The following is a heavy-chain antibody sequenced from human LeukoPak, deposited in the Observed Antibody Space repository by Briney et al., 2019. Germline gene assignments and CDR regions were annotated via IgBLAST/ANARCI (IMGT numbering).Heavy chain of an antibody. D-gene: IGHD3-10*01. CDR2: IYYSGST. Sequence: PSDTLPLTCTVSGGSISSYYWSWIRQPPGKGLEWIGYIYYSGSTNYNPSLKSRVTISVDTSKNQFSLKLSSVTAADTAVYYCARDPYGSGSYWGQGTLVTVSS. V-gene: IGHV4-59*01. CDR1: GGSISSYY. J-gene: IGHJ4*02. CDR3: ARDPYGSGSY.